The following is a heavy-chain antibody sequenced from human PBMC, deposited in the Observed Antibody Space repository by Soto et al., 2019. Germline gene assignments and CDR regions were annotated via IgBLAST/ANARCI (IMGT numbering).Heavy chain of an antibody. CDR1: GGSISSGGYS. Sequence: PSETLSLTCAVSGGSISSGGYSWSWIRQPPGKGLEWIGYIYHSGSTYYNPSLKSRVTISVDRSKNQFSLKLSSVTAADTAVYYCARISSGWYDSQYFQHWGQGTLVTVSS. CDR2: IYHSGST. J-gene: IGHJ1*01. CDR3: ARISSGWYDSQYFQH. V-gene: IGHV4-30-2*01. D-gene: IGHD6-19*01.